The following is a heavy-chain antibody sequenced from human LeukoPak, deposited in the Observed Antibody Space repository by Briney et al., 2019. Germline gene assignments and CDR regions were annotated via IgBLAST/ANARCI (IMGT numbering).Heavy chain of an antibody. V-gene: IGHV3-48*01. Sequence: GGSLRLSCAASGFTFSSYSMNWVRQAPGKGLEWVSYISSSSTIYYADSVKGRFTISRDNAKNSLYLQMNSLRAEDTAVYYCARVDARDAFDIWGQGTMVTVSS. CDR2: ISSSSTI. CDR3: ARVDARDAFDI. J-gene: IGHJ3*02. CDR1: GFTFSSYS.